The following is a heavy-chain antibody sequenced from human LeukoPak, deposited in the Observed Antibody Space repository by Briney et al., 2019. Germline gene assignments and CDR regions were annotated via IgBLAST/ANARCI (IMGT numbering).Heavy chain of an antibody. V-gene: IGHV3-21*01. D-gene: IGHD5-12*01. J-gene: IGHJ5*02. CDR2: ISSSSSYI. CDR1: GFTFSSYS. CDR3: ARDAGSGYDYWWFDP. Sequence: GGALRLSRAASGFTFSSYSMNWVRQAPGKGLEWVSSISSSSSYIYYADSVKGRFTISRDNAKNSLYLQMNSLRAEDTAVYYCARDAGSGYDYWWFDPWGQGTLVTVSS.